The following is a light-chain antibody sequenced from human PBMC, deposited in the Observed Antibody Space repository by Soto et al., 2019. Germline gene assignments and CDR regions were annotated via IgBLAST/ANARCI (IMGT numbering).Light chain of an antibody. CDR3: QQYNDLIT. CDR2: GVS. J-gene: IGKJ4*01. CDR1: QDIRKN. V-gene: IGKV1-33*01. Sequence: DIQMTQSPSSLSASVGDRVTITCQASQDIRKNLNWYQQKPGKAPKLLMYGVSNLETGVPSRFSGSGSRTDFALTITSLQPEDVSTYYCQQYNDLITFGGGTKVEIK.